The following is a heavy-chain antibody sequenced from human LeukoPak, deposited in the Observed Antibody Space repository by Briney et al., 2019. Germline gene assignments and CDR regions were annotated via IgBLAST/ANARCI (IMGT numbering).Heavy chain of an antibody. CDR2: INPSGGST. D-gene: IGHD6-19*01. CDR1: GYTFTSYY. J-gene: IGHJ6*02. CDR3: ARLPYPPYSSGWYVNYYYYYGMDV. Sequence: GASVKVSCKASGYTFTSYYMHWVRQAPGQGLEWMGIINPSGGSTSYAQKFQGRVTMTRDTSTSTVYMELSSLRSEDTAVYYCARLPYPPYSSGWYVNYYYYYGMDVWGQGTTVTVSS. V-gene: IGHV1-46*01.